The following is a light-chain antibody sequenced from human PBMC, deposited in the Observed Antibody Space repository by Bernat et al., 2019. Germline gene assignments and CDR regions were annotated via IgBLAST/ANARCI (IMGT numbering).Light chain of an antibody. J-gene: IGKJ1*01. V-gene: IGKV2-24*01. Sequence: DIVMTQTPLSSPVTLGQPASISCRSSQSLVHSDGNTYLSWLQQRPGQPPRLLIYKMSNRFSGVPDRFSGSGAGTDFTMKISRVEAEDVRDLYRIEVTPLPLTLGQGTKGEIQ. CDR3: IEVTPLPLT. CDR1: QSLVHSDGNTY. CDR2: KMS.